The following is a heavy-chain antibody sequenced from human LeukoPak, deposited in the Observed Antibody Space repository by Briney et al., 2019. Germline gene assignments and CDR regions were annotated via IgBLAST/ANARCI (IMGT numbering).Heavy chain of an antibody. V-gene: IGHV4-38-2*01. CDR2: IYHSGST. CDR3: ARRGGVPAARNWFDP. CDR1: GASISAYY. D-gene: IGHD2-2*01. Sequence: SETLSLTCSVSGASISAYYLSWIRQPPGKGLEWIGSIYHSGSTYYNPSLKSRVTISVDTSKNQFSLKLSSVTAADTAVYYCARRGGVPAARNWFDPWGQGTLVTVSS. J-gene: IGHJ5*02.